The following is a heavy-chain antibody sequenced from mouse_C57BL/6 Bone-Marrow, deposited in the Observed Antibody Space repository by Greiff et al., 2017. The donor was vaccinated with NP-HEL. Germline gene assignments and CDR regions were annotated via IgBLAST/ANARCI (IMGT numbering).Heavy chain of an antibody. J-gene: IGHJ1*03. V-gene: IGHV1-9*01. CDR2: ILPGSGST. D-gene: IGHD1-1*01. Sequence: QVQLQQSGAELMKPGASVKLSCKATGYTFTGYWIEWVKQRPGHGLEWIGEILPGSGSTNYNEKFKGKATFTADTSSNTAYMQLSSLTTEDSAIYYCARPHYYYGSSYYWYFDVWGTGTTVTVSS. CDR1: GYTFTGYW. CDR3: ARPHYYYGSSYYWYFDV.